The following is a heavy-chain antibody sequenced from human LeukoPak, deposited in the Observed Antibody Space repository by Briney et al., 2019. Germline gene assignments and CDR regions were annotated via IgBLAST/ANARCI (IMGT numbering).Heavy chain of an antibody. Sequence: ASETLSLTCAVSGGSISSNSYYWGWIRQPPGKGLEWIGSIYYSGSTYYNPSLKSRVTISVDTSKNQFSLKLSSVTAADTAVYYCARPSYYYDSSGYPDAFDIWGQGTMVTVSS. CDR1: GGSISSNSYY. D-gene: IGHD3-22*01. V-gene: IGHV4-39*01. J-gene: IGHJ3*02. CDR3: ARPSYYYDSSGYPDAFDI. CDR2: IYYSGST.